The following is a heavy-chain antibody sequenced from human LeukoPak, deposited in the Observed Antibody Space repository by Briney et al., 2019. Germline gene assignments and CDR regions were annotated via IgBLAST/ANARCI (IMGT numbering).Heavy chain of an antibody. CDR1: GFTFNGYW. J-gene: IGHJ4*02. CDR3: ARVDARDYYGSGSYYNGFDY. V-gene: IGHV3-74*01. Sequence: QPGGSLRLSCAASGFTFNGYWMHWVRQAPGKGLVWVSRIIADVRSTNYADSVKGRFTISRDNAKNTLYLQMNSLRAEDTAVYYCARVDARDYYGSGSYYNGFDYWGQGTLVTVS. D-gene: IGHD3-10*01. CDR2: IIADVRST.